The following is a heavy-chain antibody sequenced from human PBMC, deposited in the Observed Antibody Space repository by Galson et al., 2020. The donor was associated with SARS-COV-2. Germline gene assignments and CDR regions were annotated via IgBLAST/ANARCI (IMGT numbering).Heavy chain of an antibody. CDR1: GFTFSSYA. CDR2: ISYDGSNK. CDR3: ARVSRAMYYYDQLDY. D-gene: IGHD3-22*01. J-gene: IGHJ4*02. V-gene: IGHV3-30*04. Sequence: GESLKISCAASGFTFSSYAMHWVRQAPGKGLEWVAVISYDGSNKYYADSVKGRFTISRDNSKNTLYLQMNSLRAEDTAVYYCARVSRAMYYYDQLDYWGQGTLVTVSS.